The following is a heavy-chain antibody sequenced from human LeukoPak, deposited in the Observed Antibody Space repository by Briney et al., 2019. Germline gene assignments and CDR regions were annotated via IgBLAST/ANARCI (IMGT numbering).Heavy chain of an antibody. Sequence: PGGSLRLSCAASGFTFDDYGMSWVRQAPGKGLEWVSGINWNGDSTGYADSVKGRFTISRDNAKNSLYLQMNSLRAEDTALYYCARDRTIFGVVMIDYWGQGTLVTVSS. J-gene: IGHJ4*02. CDR3: ARDRTIFGVVMIDY. V-gene: IGHV3-20*04. D-gene: IGHD3-3*01. CDR2: INWNGDST. CDR1: GFTFDDYG.